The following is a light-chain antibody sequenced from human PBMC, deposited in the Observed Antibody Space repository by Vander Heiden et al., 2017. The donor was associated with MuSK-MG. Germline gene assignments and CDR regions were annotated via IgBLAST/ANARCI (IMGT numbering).Light chain of an antibody. CDR1: SSSIGSNP. V-gene: IGLV1-51*02. Sequence: QSLLTQPPSVSAAPGQKVTISCSGSSSSIGSNPVSWYQRLPGTAPKLLIYQDYKRPSGIPDRFSGSRSGTSATLDITGLQTGDEADYYCETWDSNHLFGPGTRVTVL. CDR2: QDY. J-gene: IGLJ1*01. CDR3: ETWDSNHL.